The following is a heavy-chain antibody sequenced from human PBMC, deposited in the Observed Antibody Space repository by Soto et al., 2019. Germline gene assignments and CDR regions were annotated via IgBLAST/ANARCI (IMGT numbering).Heavy chain of an antibody. V-gene: IGHV4-59*01. CDR2: IHYSGNT. D-gene: IGHD1-1*01. Sequence: PSETLSLTCTVSGDSISSYFWTWIRQSPGKGLQWIGYIHYSGNTNYNPSLKSRVTMSLDTSKSQFSLRLTSLTAADTAVYYCARMNQLAPKRNAFDIWGQGTLVTLSS. CDR3: ARMNQLAPKRNAFDI. CDR1: GDSISSYF. J-gene: IGHJ3*02.